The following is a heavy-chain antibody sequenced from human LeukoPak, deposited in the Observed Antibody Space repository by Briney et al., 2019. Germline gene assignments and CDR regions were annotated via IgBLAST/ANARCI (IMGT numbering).Heavy chain of an antibody. D-gene: IGHD3-22*01. V-gene: IGHV3-23*01. CDR1: GFTFSSYA. Sequence: GGSLRLSRAASGFTFSSYAMSWVRQAPGKGLEWVSAISGSGGSTYYADSVKGRFTISRDNSKNTLYLQMNSLRAEDTAVYYCAKMYYYDSSGPHHDYWGQGTLVTASS. CDR3: AKMYYYDSSGPHHDY. J-gene: IGHJ4*02. CDR2: ISGSGGST.